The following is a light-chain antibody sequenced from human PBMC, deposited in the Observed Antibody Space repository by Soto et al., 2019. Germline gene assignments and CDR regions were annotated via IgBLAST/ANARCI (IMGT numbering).Light chain of an antibody. CDR1: SSNIGSNT. CDR3: AAWDDSLDGLV. V-gene: IGLV1-44*01. CDR2: GNN. Sequence: QSVLTQPPSASGTPGQRVTISCSGSSSNIGSNTVNWYQQLPGTAPKLLIYGNNQRPSVVPDRFSGSKSGTSASLAISGLQSEDEADYYCAAWDDSLDGLVFGGGTKLTVL. J-gene: IGLJ3*02.